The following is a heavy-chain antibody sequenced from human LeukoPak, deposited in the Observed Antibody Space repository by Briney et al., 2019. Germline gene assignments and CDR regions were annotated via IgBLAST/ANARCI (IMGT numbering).Heavy chain of an antibody. V-gene: IGHV4-59*12. CDR1: GGSISSYY. Sequence: SETLSLTCTASGGSISSYYWSWIRQPPGKGLEWIGYISYSGSTNYNPSLKSRVTISVDTSKNQFSLKLSSVTAADTAVYYCARDRAPVESYDSSGAFDIWGQGTMVTVSS. CDR3: ARDRAPVESYDSSGAFDI. J-gene: IGHJ3*02. D-gene: IGHD3-22*01. CDR2: ISYSGST.